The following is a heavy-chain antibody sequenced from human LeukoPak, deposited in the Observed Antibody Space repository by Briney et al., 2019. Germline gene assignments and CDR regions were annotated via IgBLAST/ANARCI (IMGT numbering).Heavy chain of an antibody. CDR1: GFTFSSYW. Sequence: GGSLRLSCAASGFTFSSYWMIWVRQAPGRGLEGVANIKQGGSEKYYVDSVKGRFTISRDNAKNSLYLQMNSLRAEDTAVYYCARDRGVLYSSSWSKYYYYGMDVWGQGTTVTVSS. D-gene: IGHD6-13*01. CDR3: ARDRGVLYSSSWSKYYYYGMDV. V-gene: IGHV3-7*01. J-gene: IGHJ6*02. CDR2: IKQGGSEK.